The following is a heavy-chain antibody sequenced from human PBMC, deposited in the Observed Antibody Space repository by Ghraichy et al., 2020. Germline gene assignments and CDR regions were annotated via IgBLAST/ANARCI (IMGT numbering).Heavy chain of an antibody. J-gene: IGHJ4*02. V-gene: IGHV3-23*01. Sequence: GGSLRLSCAASGFTFSSYAMSWVRQAPGKGLEWVSAISGSGGSTYYADSVKGRFTISRDNSKNTLYLQMNSLRAEDTAVYYCAKSRRSLLWFREIVDYWGQGTLVTVSS. CDR1: GFTFSSYA. CDR3: AKSRRSLLWFREIVDY. D-gene: IGHD3-10*01. CDR2: ISGSGGST.